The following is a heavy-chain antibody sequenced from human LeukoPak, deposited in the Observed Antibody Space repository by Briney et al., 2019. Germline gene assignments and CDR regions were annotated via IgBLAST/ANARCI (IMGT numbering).Heavy chain of an antibody. D-gene: IGHD1-14*01. CDR3: ARRTGGWFDP. V-gene: IGHV3-48*03. Sequence: PGGSLRLSCAASGFTFSSYEMNWVRQAPGKALEWISYISISTNTIYYGDSVKGRFTISRDNVKNSLYLQMNSLRVEDTAVYYCARRTGGWFDPWGQGTLVTVSS. J-gene: IGHJ5*02. CDR2: ISISTNTI. CDR1: GFTFSSYE.